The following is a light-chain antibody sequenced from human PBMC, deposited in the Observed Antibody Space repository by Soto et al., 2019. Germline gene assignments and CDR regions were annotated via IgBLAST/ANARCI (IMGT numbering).Light chain of an antibody. J-gene: IGLJ3*02. CDR2: VNSDGSH. V-gene: IGLV4-69*01. CDR3: QTWDTGIV. Sequence: QLVLTQSPSASASLGGSVKLTCTLSSGHSSYAIAWHQQHPEKGPRFLMKVNSDGSHNKGDGIPDRFSGSSSGDERYLTIASLQSEDAADYHCQTWDTGIVFGGGTQLTVL. CDR1: SGHSSYA.